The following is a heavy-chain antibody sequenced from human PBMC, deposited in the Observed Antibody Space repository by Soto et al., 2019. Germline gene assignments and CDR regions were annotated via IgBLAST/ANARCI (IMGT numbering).Heavy chain of an antibody. V-gene: IGHV3-23*01. CDR1: GFTFSSYA. Sequence: GGSLRLSCAASGFTFSSYAMSWVRQAPGKGLEWVSAISGSGGSTYYADSVKGRFTISRDNSKNTLYLQMNSLRAEDTAVYYCAKAMIYDSSGYYANDAFDIWGQGTMVTVSS. J-gene: IGHJ3*02. CDR2: ISGSGGST. CDR3: AKAMIYDSSGYYANDAFDI. D-gene: IGHD3-22*01.